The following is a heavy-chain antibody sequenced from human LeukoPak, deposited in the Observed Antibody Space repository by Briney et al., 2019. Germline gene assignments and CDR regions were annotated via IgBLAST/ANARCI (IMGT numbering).Heavy chain of an antibody. CDR1: GGSIRSGSYY. J-gene: IGHJ3*02. Sequence: PSETLSLTCTVSGGSIRSGSYYWSWIRQPAGKGLEWIGRIHAGGSTNYNPSLKSRITISVDTSKNQFSLKLSSVTAADTAVYYCARHSRGVTSGPAFDIWGQGTMVTVSS. CDR2: IHAGGST. D-gene: IGHD2-15*01. CDR3: ARHSRGVTSGPAFDI. V-gene: IGHV4-61*02.